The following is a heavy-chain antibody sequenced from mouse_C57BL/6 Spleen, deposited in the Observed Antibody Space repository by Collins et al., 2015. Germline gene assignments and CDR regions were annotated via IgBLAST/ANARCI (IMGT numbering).Heavy chain of an antibody. D-gene: IGHD4-1*02. CDR3: ARYPSTGTDYFDN. CDR2: IRNKANGYTT. J-gene: IGHJ2*01. Sequence: EVKLVESGGGLVQPGGSLSLSCAASGFTFTDYYMSWVRQPPGKALEWLGFIRNKANGYTTEYSASVRGRFTVSRDNSQNILYLQMNALRPEDSATYYCARYPSTGTDYFDNWGQGTTLTVSS. V-gene: IGHV7-3*01. CDR1: GFTFTDYY.